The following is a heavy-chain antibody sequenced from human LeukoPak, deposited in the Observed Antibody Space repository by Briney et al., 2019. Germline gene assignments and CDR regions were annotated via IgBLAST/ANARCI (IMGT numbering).Heavy chain of an antibody. Sequence: PSETLSLTCSVSGGSINSHYWSWIRQSPGKGLEWIGYVFNGGSTNYNPSLKSRVTMSLDTSRDQFSLRLSSVTAADTTIYYCASRPADSTWYGVFDFWSQGTLVTVSS. CDR2: VFNGGST. CDR3: ASRPADSTWYGVFDF. CDR1: GGSINSHY. D-gene: IGHD6-13*01. V-gene: IGHV4-59*11. J-gene: IGHJ4*02.